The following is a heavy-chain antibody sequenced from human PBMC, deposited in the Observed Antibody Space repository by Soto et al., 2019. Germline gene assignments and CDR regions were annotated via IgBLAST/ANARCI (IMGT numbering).Heavy chain of an antibody. CDR3: ARELAYCGGDCYSGWFDP. CDR1: GGTFSSYA. D-gene: IGHD2-21*02. V-gene: IGHV1-69*01. Sequence: QVQLVQSGAEVKKPGSSVKVSCKASGGTFSSYAISWVRQAPGQGLEWMGGIIPIFGTANYAQKFQGRVTITADESTSKAYMELSSLRSEDTAVYYCARELAYCGGDCYSGWFDPWGQGTLVTVSS. CDR2: IIPIFGTA. J-gene: IGHJ5*02.